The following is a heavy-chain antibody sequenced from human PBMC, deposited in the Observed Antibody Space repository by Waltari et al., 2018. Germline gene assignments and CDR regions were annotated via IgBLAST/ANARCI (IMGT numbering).Heavy chain of an antibody. J-gene: IGHJ3*02. D-gene: IGHD5-12*01. V-gene: IGHV4-38-2*01. CDR2: IYHSGST. CDR3: ARHRRRGVVTTSAFDI. Sequence: QVQLQESGPGLVKPSETLSLTCAVSGYSISSGYCWGWIRQPPGKGLEWIGSIYHSGSTYYNPSLKSRVTISVDTSKNQFSLKLSSVTAADTAVYYCARHRRRGVVTTSAFDIWGQGTMVTVSS. CDR1: GYSISSGYC.